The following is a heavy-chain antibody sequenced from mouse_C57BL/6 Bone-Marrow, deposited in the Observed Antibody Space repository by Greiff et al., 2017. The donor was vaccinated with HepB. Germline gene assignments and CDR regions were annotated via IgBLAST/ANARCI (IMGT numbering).Heavy chain of an antibody. CDR3: ARGEKTGTFGFAY. J-gene: IGHJ3*01. CDR1: GYTFTSYW. V-gene: IGHV1-64*01. CDR2: IHPNSGST. Sequence: QVQLQQPGAELVMPGASVKLSCKASGYTFTSYWMHWVKQRPGQGLEWIGMIHPNSGSTNYNEKFKSKATLTVDKSSSTAYMQLSSLTSEDSAVYYCARGEKTGTFGFAYWGQGTLVTVSA. D-gene: IGHD4-1*01.